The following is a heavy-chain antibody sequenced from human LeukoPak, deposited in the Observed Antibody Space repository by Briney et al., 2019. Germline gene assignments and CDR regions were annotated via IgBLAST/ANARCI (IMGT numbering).Heavy chain of an antibody. D-gene: IGHD6-13*01. CDR3: ARGTAAAAWFDP. V-gene: IGHV3-21*01. J-gene: IGHJ5*02. CDR1: GFTFSSYS. CDR2: ISSSSNYI. Sequence: PGGSLRLSCAGSGFTFSSYSMNWVRQAPGKGLEWVSSISSSSNYIHYADSVKGRFTISRDNAKNSLSLQMNSLRAEDTAVYYCARGTAAAAWFDPWGQGTLVTVSS.